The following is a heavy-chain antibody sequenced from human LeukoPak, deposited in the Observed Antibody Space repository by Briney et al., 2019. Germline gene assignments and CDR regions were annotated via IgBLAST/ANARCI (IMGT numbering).Heavy chain of an antibody. D-gene: IGHD4-17*01. CDR1: GGTFSSYA. CDR2: IIPIFGTA. CDR3: ARGDYGDYISDYYHYGMDV. V-gene: IGHV1-69*06. Sequence: GASVKVSCKASGGTFSSYAISWVRQAPGQGLEWMGGIIPIFGTANYAQKFQGRVTITADKSTSTAYMELSSLRSEDTAVYYCARGDYGDYISDYYHYGMDVWGKGTTVTVSS. J-gene: IGHJ6*04.